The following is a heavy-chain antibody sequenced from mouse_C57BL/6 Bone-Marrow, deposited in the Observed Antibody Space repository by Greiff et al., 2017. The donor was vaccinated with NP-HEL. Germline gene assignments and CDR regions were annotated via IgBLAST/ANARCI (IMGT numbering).Heavy chain of an antibody. CDR1: GYTFTEYT. CDR3: ARHEDRDGYYHWYFDV. CDR2: FYPGSGSI. J-gene: IGHJ1*03. Sequence: QVQLKESGAELVKPGASVKLSCKASGYTFTEYTIHWVKQRSGQGLEWIGWFYPGSGSIKYNEKFKDKATLTADKSSSTVYMELSRLTSEDSAVYFCARHEDRDGYYHWYFDVWGTGTTVTVSS. V-gene: IGHV1-62-2*01. D-gene: IGHD2-3*01.